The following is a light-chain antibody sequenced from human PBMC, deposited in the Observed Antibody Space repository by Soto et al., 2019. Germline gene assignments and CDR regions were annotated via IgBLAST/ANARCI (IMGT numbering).Light chain of an antibody. V-gene: IGKV3-15*01. CDR1: QSVSPK. Sequence: EIVMTQSPATLSVSPGERATLSCRASQSVSPKLAWYKQKPGQAPRLLIYGASTRATGIPARFSGSGSGTEFTLTISSLQSEDFAVYYCQHYNNWPLTFGGGTKVEIK. J-gene: IGKJ4*01. CDR3: QHYNNWPLT. CDR2: GAS.